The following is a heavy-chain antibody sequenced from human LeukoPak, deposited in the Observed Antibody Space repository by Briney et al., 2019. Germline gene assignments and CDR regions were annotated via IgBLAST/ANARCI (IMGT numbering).Heavy chain of an antibody. J-gene: IGHJ6*02. Sequence: GGSLRLSCAASGFTVSSSYMTWVRQAPGKGLEWVSVIYSGGSTYYADSVKGRFTISRDNSKNTLYLQMNSLRAEDTAVYYCARAKVVGATNNYYGLDVWGQGTTVTVSS. D-gene: IGHD1-26*01. CDR1: GFTVSSSY. CDR2: IYSGGST. V-gene: IGHV3-66*01. CDR3: ARAKVVGATNNYYGLDV.